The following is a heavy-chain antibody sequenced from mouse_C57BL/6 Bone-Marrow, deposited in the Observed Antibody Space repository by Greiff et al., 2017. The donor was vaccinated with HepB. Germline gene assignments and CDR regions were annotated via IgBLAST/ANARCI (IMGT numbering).Heavy chain of an antibody. J-gene: IGHJ2*01. CDR3: ARYYYGRDYFDY. CDR1: GFTFSDYG. D-gene: IGHD1-1*01. V-gene: IGHV5-17*01. Sequence: EVQVVESGGGLVKPGASLKLSCAASGFTFSDYGMHWVRQAPEKGLEWVAYISSGNSTIYYADTVKGQITISRDNATNTLSLQMTSLRSEDTAMYDCARYYYGRDYFDYWGRGTTLTVSA. CDR2: ISSGNSTI.